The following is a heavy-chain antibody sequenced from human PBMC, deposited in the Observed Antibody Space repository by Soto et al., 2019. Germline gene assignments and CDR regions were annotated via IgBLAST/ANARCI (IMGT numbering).Heavy chain of an antibody. CDR2: ISGSGGRT. CDR3: ASGGYWVYYGMDV. Sequence: GGSLRLSCAASGFTFSSYVMSWVRQAPGKGLEWVSAISGSGGRTYYADSVKGRFTISRDNSEDTLYLQMNSLRAEDTAVYYCASGGYWVYYGMDVWGQGTTVTVS. CDR1: GFTFSSYV. J-gene: IGHJ6*02. D-gene: IGHD3-22*01. V-gene: IGHV3-23*01.